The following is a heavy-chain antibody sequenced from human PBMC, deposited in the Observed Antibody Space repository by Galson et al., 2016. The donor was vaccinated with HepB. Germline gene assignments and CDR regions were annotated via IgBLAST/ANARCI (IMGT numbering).Heavy chain of an antibody. CDR1: GFTFSSYS. Sequence: SLRLSCAASGFTFSSYSMSWVRQAPGRGLEWVSYISSSSSTIYYADSVKGRFTISRDNAKNSLFLQLNSLRAEDTAVYCCARLRFSSSWYKDYWGQGTLVTVSS. V-gene: IGHV3-48*04. CDR2: ISSSSSTI. J-gene: IGHJ4*02. CDR3: ARLRFSSSWYKDY. D-gene: IGHD6-13*01.